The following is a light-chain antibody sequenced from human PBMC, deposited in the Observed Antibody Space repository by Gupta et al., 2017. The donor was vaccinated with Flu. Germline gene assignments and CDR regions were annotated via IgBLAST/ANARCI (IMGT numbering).Light chain of an antibody. CDR3: QSADITGASRV. J-gene: IGLJ3*02. CDR2: KDT. Sequence: YQLTQAPAMSVSPGQTATITGSGSALSKQSVYWYRQRPGQAPVLLIYKDTERASGIPDRISGSSSGTRVTLTIRGVQTEDEADYYCQSADITGASRVFGGGT. V-gene: IGLV3-25*02. CDR1: ALSKQS.